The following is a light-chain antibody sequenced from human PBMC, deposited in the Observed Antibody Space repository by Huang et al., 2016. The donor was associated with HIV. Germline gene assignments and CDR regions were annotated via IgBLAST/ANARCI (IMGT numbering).Light chain of an antibody. CDR3: QGSLSIPHT. CDR1: ENILMY. J-gene: IGKJ2*01. Sequence: DIQMTQSPSSLSASVGDRVTITCRASENILMYLNWYQQKPGKPPKLLIHSASTLQSGVPSRFSGSGSGTDFTLTITSLQPEDFATYYCQGSLSIPHTFGQGTNLEIK. CDR2: SAS. V-gene: IGKV1-39*01.